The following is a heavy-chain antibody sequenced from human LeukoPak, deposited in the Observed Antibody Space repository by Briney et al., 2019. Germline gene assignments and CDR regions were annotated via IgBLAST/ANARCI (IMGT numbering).Heavy chain of an antibody. CDR1: GFTFDDYA. CDR2: ISGDGGST. Sequence: GGSLRLSCAASGFTFDDYAMHWVRHAPGKGLEWVSLISGDGGSTYYADSVKGRFTISRDNSKNSLYLQMNRLRTEDTALYYCAKDMGRKGTRIPDYWGQGTLVTVSS. J-gene: IGHJ4*02. D-gene: IGHD1-26*01. CDR3: AKDMGRKGTRIPDY. V-gene: IGHV3-43*02.